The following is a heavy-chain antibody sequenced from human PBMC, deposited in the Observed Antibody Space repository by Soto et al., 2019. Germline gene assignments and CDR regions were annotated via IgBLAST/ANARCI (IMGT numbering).Heavy chain of an antibody. CDR1: GGTFSSYA. CDR3: ARIVGASYYYYYGMDV. J-gene: IGHJ6*02. Sequence: SVKVSCKASGGTFSSYAISWVRQAPGQGLEWMGGIIPIFGTANYAQKFQGRVTITADESTSTAYMELSSLRSEDTAVYYCARIVGASYYYYYGMDVWGQGTTVTVSS. D-gene: IGHD1-26*01. CDR2: IIPIFGTA. V-gene: IGHV1-69*13.